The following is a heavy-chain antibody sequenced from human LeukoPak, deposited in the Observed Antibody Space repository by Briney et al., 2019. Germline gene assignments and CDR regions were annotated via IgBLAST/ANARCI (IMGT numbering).Heavy chain of an antibody. Sequence: ASVKVSCKASGYTFTSYGISWVRQAPGQGLEWMGWISAYNGNTNYAQKLQGRVTMTTDTSTSTAYMELRSLRSDDTAVYYCARDIRRYCSSTSCYPDSWGQGTLVTVSS. CDR2: ISAYNGNT. V-gene: IGHV1-18*01. CDR1: GYTFTSYG. D-gene: IGHD2-2*01. CDR3: ARDIRRYCSSTSCYPDS. J-gene: IGHJ4*02.